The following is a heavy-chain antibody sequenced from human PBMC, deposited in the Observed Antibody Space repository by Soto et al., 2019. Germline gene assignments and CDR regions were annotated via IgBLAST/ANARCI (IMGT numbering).Heavy chain of an antibody. Sequence: EVQLVESGGGLVKPGGSLRLSCAASGFTFSSYSMNWVRQAPGKGLEWVSSISSSSSYIYYADSVKGRFTISRDNAKNSLYLQMNSLRAEVTAVYYCARAGTFSSSCSWFDPWGQGTLVTVSS. CDR2: ISSSSSYI. CDR1: GFTFSSYS. CDR3: ARAGTFSSSCSWFDP. D-gene: IGHD6-13*01. J-gene: IGHJ5*02. V-gene: IGHV3-21*01.